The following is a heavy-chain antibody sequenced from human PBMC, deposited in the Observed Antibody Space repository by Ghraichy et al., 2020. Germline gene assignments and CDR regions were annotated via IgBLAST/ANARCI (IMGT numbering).Heavy chain of an antibody. CDR3: ASFTSYDFWSGYHYYYGMDV. CDR1: GYTFTSYA. J-gene: IGHJ6*02. CDR2: INAGNGNT. V-gene: IGHV1-3*01. D-gene: IGHD3-3*01. Sequence: ASVKVSCKASGYTFTSYAMHWVRQAPGQRLEWMGWINAGNGNTKYSQKIQGRVTITRDTSASTAYMELSSLRSEDTAVYYCASFTSYDFWSGYHYYYGMDVWGQGTTVTVSS.